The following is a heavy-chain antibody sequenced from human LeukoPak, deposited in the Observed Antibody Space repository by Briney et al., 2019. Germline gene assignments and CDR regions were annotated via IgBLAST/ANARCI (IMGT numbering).Heavy chain of an antibody. V-gene: IGHV3-53*01. Sequence: GGSLRLSCAASGFTFSTNDMTWVRQAPGKGLEWVSVLYSDGNTKYADSVQGRFTISRDNSKNTLYLEINSLSLDVTAVYYCARGVEPLAANTLAYWGQGTLVTVSS. D-gene: IGHD1-14*01. CDR2: LYSDGNT. CDR1: GFTFSTND. J-gene: IGHJ4*02. CDR3: ARGVEPLAANTLAY.